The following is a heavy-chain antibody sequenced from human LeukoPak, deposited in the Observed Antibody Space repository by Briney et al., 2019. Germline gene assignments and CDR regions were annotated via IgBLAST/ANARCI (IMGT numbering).Heavy chain of an antibody. D-gene: IGHD1-26*01. CDR2: INPNSGGT. J-gene: IGHJ5*02. V-gene: IGHV1-2*02. Sequence: ASVKVSCKASGYTFTGYYMHWVRQAPGQGLEWMGWINPNSGGTNYAQKFQGRVTMTRDTSISTAYMELSRLRSDDTAVYYCARGQVVGATSRDSVNWFDPWGQGTLVTVSS. CDR1: GYTFTGYY. CDR3: ARGQVVGATSRDSVNWFDP.